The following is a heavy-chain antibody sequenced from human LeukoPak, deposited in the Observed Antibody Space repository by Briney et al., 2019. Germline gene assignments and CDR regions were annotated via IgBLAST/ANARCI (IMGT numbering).Heavy chain of an antibody. V-gene: IGHV3-7*01. CDR2: IKQDGSEK. CDR3: ARDQTPMYSSGWYAWEAYYFDY. D-gene: IGHD6-19*01. Sequence: PGGSLRLSCAASGFTFSSYWMSWVRQAPGKGLEWVANIKQDGSEKYYVDSVKGRFTISRDNAKNSLYLQMNSLRAEDTAVYYCARDQTPMYSSGWYAWEAYYFDYWGQGTLVTVSS. CDR1: GFTFSSYW. J-gene: IGHJ4*02.